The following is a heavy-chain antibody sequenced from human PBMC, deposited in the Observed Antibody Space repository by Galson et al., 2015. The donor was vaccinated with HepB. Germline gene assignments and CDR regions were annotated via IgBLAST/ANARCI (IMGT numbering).Heavy chain of an antibody. CDR1: GFTFSSYG. CDR3: AKNLEPRYFDWLPEGY. J-gene: IGHJ4*02. Sequence: SLRLSCAASGFTFSSYGMHWVRQAPGKGLEWVAVISYDGSNKYYADSVKGRFTISRDNSKNTLYLQMNSLRAEDTAVYYCAKNLEPRYFDWLPEGYWGQGTLVTVSS. V-gene: IGHV3-30*18. D-gene: IGHD3-9*01. CDR2: ISYDGSNK.